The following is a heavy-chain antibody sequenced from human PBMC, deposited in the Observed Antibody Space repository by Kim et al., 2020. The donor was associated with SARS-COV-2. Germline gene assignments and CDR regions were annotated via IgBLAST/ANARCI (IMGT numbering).Heavy chain of an antibody. D-gene: IGHD2-21*02. CDR1: GFTFSSYS. V-gene: IGHV3-48*04. J-gene: IGHJ6*02. CDR2: ISSSSSTI. Sequence: GGSLRLSCAASGFTFSSYSMNWVRQAPGKGLEWVSYISSSSSTIYYADSVKGRFTISRDNAKNSLYLQMNSLRAEDTAVYYCARERVVTATSFWYYGMDVWGQGTTVTVSS. CDR3: ARERVVTATSFWYYGMDV.